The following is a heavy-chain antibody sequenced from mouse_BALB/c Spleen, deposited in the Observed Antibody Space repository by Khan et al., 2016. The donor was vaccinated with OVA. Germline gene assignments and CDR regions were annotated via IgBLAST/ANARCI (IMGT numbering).Heavy chain of an antibody. CDR1: GFNIKDTY. Sequence: EVQLQESGAELVKPGASVKLSCTGSGFNIKDTYMHWMNQRPEQGLEWIGRIDPANGDTKYGPKFQDKATLTADTSSNTAYLQLSSLTSEDTAVYYCARMARKWGQGTTLTVSS. CDR3: ARMARK. V-gene: IGHV14-3*02. J-gene: IGHJ2*01. CDR2: IDPANGDT.